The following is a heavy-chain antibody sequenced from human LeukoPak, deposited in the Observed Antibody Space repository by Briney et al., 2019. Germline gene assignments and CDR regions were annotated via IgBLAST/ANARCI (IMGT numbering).Heavy chain of an antibody. V-gene: IGHV5-51*01. CDR2: IYPGDSDT. CDR3: ARRGLAITGTIGWFDP. D-gene: IGHD1-7*01. Sequence: PGEFLKISCKGSGYSFTSYWIGWVRQMPGKGLEWMGIIYPGDSDTRYSPSFQGQVTISADKSISTAYLQWSSLKASDTAMYYCARRGLAITGTIGWFDPWGQGTLVTVSS. CDR1: GYSFTSYW. J-gene: IGHJ5*02.